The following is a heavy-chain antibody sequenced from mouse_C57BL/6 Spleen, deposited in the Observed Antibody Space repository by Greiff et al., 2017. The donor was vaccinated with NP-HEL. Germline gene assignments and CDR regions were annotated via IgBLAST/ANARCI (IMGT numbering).Heavy chain of an antibody. CDR1: GFSLTSYG. Sequence: QVQLKQSGPGLVQPSQRLSITCTVSGFSLTSYGVHWVRQSPGKGLEWLGVIWRGGSTDYNAAFMSRLSITKDNSKSQVFFKMNSLQADDTAIYYCAKNYYGSPWYFDVWGTGTTVTVSS. J-gene: IGHJ1*03. CDR3: AKNYYGSPWYFDV. CDR2: IWRGGST. V-gene: IGHV2-5*01. D-gene: IGHD1-1*01.